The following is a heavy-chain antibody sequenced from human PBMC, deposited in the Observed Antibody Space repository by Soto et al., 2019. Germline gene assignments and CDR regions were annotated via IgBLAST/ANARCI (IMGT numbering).Heavy chain of an antibody. CDR3: ARGDSDLAVSEAAY. V-gene: IGHV4-59*01. J-gene: IGHJ1*01. CDR1: GGSISSYY. CDR2: IYFSGVA. Sequence: SETLSLTCTVSGGSISSYYWSWIRQPPGKGLEWIGYIYFSGVATYNPSLKSRATMSRDTSKNEFSLKLTSLTAADTAIYYCARGDSDLAVSEAAYWGQGTLVTV. D-gene: IGHD2-15*01.